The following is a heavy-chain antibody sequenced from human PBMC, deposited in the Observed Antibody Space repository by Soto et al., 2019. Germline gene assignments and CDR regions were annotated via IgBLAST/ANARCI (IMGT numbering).Heavy chain of an antibody. CDR1: GFTFSSYE. D-gene: IGHD3-9*01. V-gene: IGHV3-48*03. Sequence: EVELVESGGGLVQSGGSLRLSCAASGFTFSSYEMNWVRQAPGKGLEWVSYIGTSGTTIYYADSVKGRFTISRDNVNNSLYLQMNSLRAEDTAVYYCARSPLSGTFKYYFYALDVWGQGTTVTVSS. J-gene: IGHJ6*02. CDR2: IGTSGTTI. CDR3: ARSPLSGTFKYYFYALDV.